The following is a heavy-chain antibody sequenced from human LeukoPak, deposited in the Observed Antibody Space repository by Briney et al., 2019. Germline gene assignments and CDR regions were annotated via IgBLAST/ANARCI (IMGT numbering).Heavy chain of an antibody. CDR2: IKQDGSEK. Sequence: GGSLRLSCAASGFTFISYWMCWVRQAPGEGLEWVANIKQDGSEKYYVDSVKGRFTISIDNAKSSLYLQMNSLRAEDTAVYFCATRVRHSSSSGYYYSYYMDVWGKGTTVTVSS. D-gene: IGHD6-6*01. CDR1: GFTFISYW. J-gene: IGHJ6*03. V-gene: IGHV3-7*01. CDR3: ATRVRHSSSSGYYYSYYMDV.